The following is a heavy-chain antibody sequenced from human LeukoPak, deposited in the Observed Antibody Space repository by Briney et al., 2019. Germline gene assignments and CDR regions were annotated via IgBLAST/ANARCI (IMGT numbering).Heavy chain of an antibody. CDR3: ARAGYSGYDYDFDC. Sequence: GGSLRLSCAASGFTFSSYAMHWVRQAPGKGLEWVAVISYDGGNKYHADSVKGRFTISRDNSKNTLYLQMNGLRAEDTAVYYCARAGYSGYDYDFDCWGQGTLVTVSS. CDR2: ISYDGGNK. D-gene: IGHD5-12*01. CDR1: GFTFSSYA. V-gene: IGHV3-30-3*01. J-gene: IGHJ4*02.